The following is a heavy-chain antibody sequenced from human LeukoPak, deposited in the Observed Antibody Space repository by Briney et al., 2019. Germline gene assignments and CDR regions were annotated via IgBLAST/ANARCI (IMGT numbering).Heavy chain of an antibody. J-gene: IGHJ4*02. CDR1: GYSFTSNY. CDR2: IYPRDGST. CDR3: ARDQEAFDY. V-gene: IGHV1-46*01. Sequence: ASVKVSCTASGYSFTSNYIHWVRQAPGQGLEWMGMIYPRDGSTSYAQKFQGRVTVTRDTSTSTVHMELSGLRSEDTAVYYCARDQEAFDYWGQGTLVTVSS.